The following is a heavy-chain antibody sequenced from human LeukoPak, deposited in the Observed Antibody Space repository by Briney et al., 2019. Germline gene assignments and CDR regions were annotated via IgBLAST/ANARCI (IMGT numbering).Heavy chain of an antibody. Sequence: SETLSLTCTVSRGSIIIGGVYWNWIRQHPGEGLGWIGYISSTGSAAYNPSLKSRVTTSMDTSRKQLCLKLSSVTAADTAVYYCAVGLLQSQNWFDPWGQGTLVTVYS. CDR1: RGSIIIGGVY. CDR3: AVGLLQSQNWFDP. CDR2: ISSTGSA. J-gene: IGHJ5*02. V-gene: IGHV4-31*03. D-gene: IGHD1-26*01.